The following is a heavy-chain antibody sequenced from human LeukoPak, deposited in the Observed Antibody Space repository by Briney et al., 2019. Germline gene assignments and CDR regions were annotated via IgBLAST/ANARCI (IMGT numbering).Heavy chain of an antibody. CDR2: INPNSGGT. CDR3: ARGRGVATIRAFDY. V-gene: IGHV1-2*02. D-gene: IGHD5-12*01. CDR1: GYIFTGYY. Sequence: ASVKVSCKASGYIFTGYYIHWVRQAPGQGLEWMGWINPNSGGTNYAQKFQGRVTMTRDTSISTAYMELSRLRSDDTAVYYCARGRGVATIRAFDYWGQGTLVTVSS. J-gene: IGHJ4*02.